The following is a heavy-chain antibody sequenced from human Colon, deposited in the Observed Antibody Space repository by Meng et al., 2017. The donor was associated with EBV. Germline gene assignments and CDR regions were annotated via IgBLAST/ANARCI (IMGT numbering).Heavy chain of an antibody. D-gene: IGHD5-24*01. CDR3: ARGPSRWLQFSFDY. J-gene: IGHJ4*02. CDR2: IYYSGST. Sequence: QVRLQESGPGLVKPSQTLSLTCTVSGGSISSGGYYWSWIRQHPGKGLEWIGYIYYSGSTYYNPSLKSQVTISIDTSKNQFSLKLSSVTAADTAVYYCARGPSRWLQFSFDYWGQGTLVTVSS. CDR1: GGSISSGGYY. V-gene: IGHV4-31*01.